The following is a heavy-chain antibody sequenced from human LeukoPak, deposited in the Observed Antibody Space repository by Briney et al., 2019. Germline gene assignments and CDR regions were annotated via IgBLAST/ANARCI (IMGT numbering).Heavy chain of an antibody. V-gene: IGHV4-34*01. CDR1: GGSFSGYY. Sequence: SETLSLTCAVYGGSFSGYYWSWIRQPPGKGLEWIGEINHSGSTNYNPSLKSRVTISVDTSKNQFSLKLGSVTAADTAVYYCARGGRFWSGYYPAYWGQGTLVTVSS. CDR2: INHSGST. CDR3: ARGGRFWSGYYPAY. D-gene: IGHD3-3*01. J-gene: IGHJ4*02.